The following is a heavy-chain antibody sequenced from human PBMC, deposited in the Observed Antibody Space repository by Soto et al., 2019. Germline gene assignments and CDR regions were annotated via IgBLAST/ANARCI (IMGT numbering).Heavy chain of an antibody. D-gene: IGHD3-22*01. CDR3: ARGRLLGLFPPNWFDP. CDR1: GFTFSSYA. V-gene: IGHV3-30-3*01. CDR2: ISYDGSNK. Sequence: QVQLVESGGGVVQPGRSLRLSCAASGFTFSSYAMHWVRQAPGKGLEWVAVISYDGSNKYYADSVKGRFTISRDNSKNTLYLQMNSLRAEDTAVYYCARGRLLGLFPPNWFDPWGQGTLVTVSS. J-gene: IGHJ5*02.